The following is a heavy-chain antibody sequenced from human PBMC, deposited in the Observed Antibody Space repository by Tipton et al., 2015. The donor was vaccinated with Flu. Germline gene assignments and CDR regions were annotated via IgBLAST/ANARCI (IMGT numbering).Heavy chain of an antibody. V-gene: IGHV4-59*01. CDR2: IYYSGST. CDR3: ARVGGSSYYYYGMDV. J-gene: IGHJ6*02. CDR1: GGSISSYY. Sequence: LRLSCTVSGGSISSYYWSWIRQPPGKGLEWIGYIYYSGSTNYNPSLKSRVTISVDTFKNQFSLKLSSVTAADTAVYYCARVGGSSYYYYGMDVWDQGP. D-gene: IGHD1-26*01.